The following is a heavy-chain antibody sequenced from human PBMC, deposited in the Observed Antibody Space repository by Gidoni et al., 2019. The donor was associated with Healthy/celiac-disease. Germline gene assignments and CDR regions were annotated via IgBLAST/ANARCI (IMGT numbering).Heavy chain of an antibody. J-gene: IGHJ6*02. V-gene: IGHV3-33*01. CDR1: GFTFSSYG. D-gene: IGHD5-18*01. CDR2: IWYDGSNK. CDR3: ARDHGSYGYDGMDV. Sequence: QVQLVESGGGVVQPGRSLRLPCAASGFTFSSYGMHWVRQAPGQGLEWVAVIWYDGSNKYYADSVKGRFTISRDNSKNTLYLQMNSLRAEDTAVYYCARDHGSYGYDGMDVWGQGTTVTVSS.